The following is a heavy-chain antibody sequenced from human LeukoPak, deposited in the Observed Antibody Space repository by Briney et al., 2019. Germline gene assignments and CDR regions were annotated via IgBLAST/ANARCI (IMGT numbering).Heavy chain of an antibody. CDR2: IYYTGIT. J-gene: IGHJ5*02. CDR1: GASIINYY. CDR3: ARHGYYSGSGTFYYFDP. D-gene: IGHD3-10*01. Sequence: SETLSLTWTVSGASIINYYWSWIRQPPGKGLEWIGHIYYTGITNYNPSLKSRVTISMDTSKNHFSLKLSSVTAADTAVYYCARHGYYSGSGTFYYFDPWGQGTLVTVSS. V-gene: IGHV4-59*08.